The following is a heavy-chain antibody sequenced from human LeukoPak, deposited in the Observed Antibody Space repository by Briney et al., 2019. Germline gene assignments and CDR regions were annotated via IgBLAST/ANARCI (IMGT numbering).Heavy chain of an antibody. V-gene: IGHV4-59*01. D-gene: IGHD5/OR15-5a*01. J-gene: IGHJ4*02. CDR3: ARGGSTFGY. CDR2: IYYSGST. Sequence: SETLSLTCTVSGGSIRSYYCSWIRQPPGKGLEWIGYIYYSGSTNYNPSLKSRVTISVDTSKNQFSLNLSSVTAADTAVYYCARGGSTFGYWGQGTLVTVSS. CDR1: GGSIRSYY.